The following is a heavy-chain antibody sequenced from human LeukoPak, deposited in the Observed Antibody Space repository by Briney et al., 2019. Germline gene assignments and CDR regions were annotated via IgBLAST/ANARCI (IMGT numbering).Heavy chain of an antibody. J-gene: IGHJ4*02. CDR2: ISAYNGNT. V-gene: IGHV1-18*01. Sequence: GASVKVSCKASGYTFTSYGISWVRQAPGQGLEWMGCISAYNGNTNYSQKLQGRVTMTTDTSKSTAYMELRSLRSDDTAVYYCARSPHILTGENFDYWGQGTLLTVSS. CDR3: ARSPHILTGENFDY. D-gene: IGHD3-9*01. CDR1: GYTFTSYG.